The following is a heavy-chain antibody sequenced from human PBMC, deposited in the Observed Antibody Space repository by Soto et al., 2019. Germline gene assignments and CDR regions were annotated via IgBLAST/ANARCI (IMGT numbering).Heavy chain of an antibody. CDR1: GFTFSSYG. V-gene: IGHV3-33*01. J-gene: IGHJ5*02. CDR2: IWYDGSNK. CDR3: ARDQHYDFWSSNWFDP. D-gene: IGHD3-3*01. Sequence: PGGSLRLSCAASGFTFSSYGMHWVRQAPGKGLEWVAVIWYDGSNKYYADSVKGRFTISRDNSKNTLYLQMNSLRAEDTAVYYCARDQHYDFWSSNWFDPWGQGTLVTVSS.